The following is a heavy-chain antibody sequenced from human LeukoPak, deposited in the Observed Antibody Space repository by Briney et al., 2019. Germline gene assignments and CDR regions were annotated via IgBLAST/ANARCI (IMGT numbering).Heavy chain of an antibody. D-gene: IGHD3-9*01. CDR1: GSSISSDYY. CDR3: ARDQGDILAWPYYMDV. Sequence: SETLSLTCTVSGSSISSDYYWGWIRQPPGKGLEWIGSIYDSGSAYYNPSLKSRVVISADPSKNQFSLKLSSVTAADTAVYYCARDQGDILAWPYYMDVWGKGTTVTISS. V-gene: IGHV4-38-2*02. CDR2: IYDSGSA. J-gene: IGHJ6*03.